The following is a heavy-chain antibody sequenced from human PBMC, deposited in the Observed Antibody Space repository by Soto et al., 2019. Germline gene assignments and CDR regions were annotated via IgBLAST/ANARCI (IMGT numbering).Heavy chain of an antibody. CDR3: AKGSVAGTPTSYYYYGMDV. CDR2: IIPIFGTI. J-gene: IGHJ6*02. Sequence: QVQLLQSGAEVKKPGSSVRVSCEASGGTFRTYAISWVRQAPGQGLEWMGEIIPIFGTINYAQKFQGRLTITADESTATVYMDLRSLRSDDTALYYCAKGSVAGTPTSYYYYGMDVWGQGPTVTASS. V-gene: IGHV1-69*12. D-gene: IGHD6-19*01. CDR1: GGTFRTYA.